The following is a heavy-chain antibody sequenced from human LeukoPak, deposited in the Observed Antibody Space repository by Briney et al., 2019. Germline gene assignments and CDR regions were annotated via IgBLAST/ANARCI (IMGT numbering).Heavy chain of an antibody. CDR3: ARRGGSGSYYKGAIDY. Sequence: SETLSLTCTVSGGSISSSSYYCGWIRQPPGEGLECIGSIYYSGSTYYNPSLKSRVTISVDTSKNQFSLKLSSVTAADTAVYYCARRGGSGSYYKGAIDYWGQGTLVTVSS. D-gene: IGHD3-10*01. CDR1: GGSISSSSYY. J-gene: IGHJ4*02. CDR2: IYYSGST. V-gene: IGHV4-39*01.